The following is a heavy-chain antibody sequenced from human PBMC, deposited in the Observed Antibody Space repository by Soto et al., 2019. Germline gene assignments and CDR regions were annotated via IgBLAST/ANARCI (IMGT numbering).Heavy chain of an antibody. V-gene: IGHV3-11*01. CDR2: ISYGATTV. Sequence: PGGSLRLSCAASGFPFSDSYMGWIRQAQGGRPEWLSYISYGATTVTYADSAEGRFTVSRDDPQNTLFLQMNNLRVEDTAVYYCARGPPRFTAGWYAHWGRGTLVTVSS. D-gene: IGHD2-21*02. CDR3: ARGPPRFTAGWYAH. J-gene: IGHJ5*02. CDR1: GFPFSDSY.